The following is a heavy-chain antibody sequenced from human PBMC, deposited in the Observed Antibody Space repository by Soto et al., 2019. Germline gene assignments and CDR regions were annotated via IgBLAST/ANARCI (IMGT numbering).Heavy chain of an antibody. J-gene: IGHJ4*02. Sequence: QVQLVQSGAEVKKPGASVKVSCRASGYTFTSYDLYWVRQAPGQRLEWTGWINVGNGNTKYSQKVQGRVTITRDTSASTAYMERSSLRSEDTAVYYCARNGGGLDYWGQGTLVTVSS. CDR3: ARNGGGLDY. CDR2: INVGNGNT. D-gene: IGHD3-16*01. CDR1: GYTFTSYD. V-gene: IGHV1-3*01.